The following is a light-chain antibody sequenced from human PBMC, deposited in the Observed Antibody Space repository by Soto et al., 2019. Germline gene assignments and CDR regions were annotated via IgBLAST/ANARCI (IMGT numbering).Light chain of an antibody. CDR3: QQYGSSPRT. CDR1: QSVSSSY. CDR2: GAS. V-gene: IGKV3-20*01. J-gene: IGKJ1*01. Sequence: EIVLTQSPGTLSLSPGERATLSCRASQSVSSSYLAWYQQKPGQAPRLLIYGASSRATGIPDRFSSSGSGTEFTSTISRLEPADFAVYYCQQYGSSPRTFGQGTKMELK.